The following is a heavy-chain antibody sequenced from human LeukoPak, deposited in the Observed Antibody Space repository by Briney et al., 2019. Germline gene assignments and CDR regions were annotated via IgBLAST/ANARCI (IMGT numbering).Heavy chain of an antibody. V-gene: IGHV4-34*01. D-gene: IGHD6-13*01. CDR1: GGSFSGYY. CDR2: INHSGST. CDR3: ARESSSSWYGLDY. J-gene: IGHJ4*02. Sequence: PSETLSHTCAVYGGSFSGYYWSWIRQPPGKGLEWIGEINHSGSTNYNPSLKSRVTISVDTSKNQFSLKLSSVTAADTAVYYCARESSSSWYGLDYWGQGTLVTVSS.